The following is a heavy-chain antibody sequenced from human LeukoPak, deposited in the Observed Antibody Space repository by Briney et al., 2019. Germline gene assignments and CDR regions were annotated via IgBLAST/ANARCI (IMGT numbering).Heavy chain of an antibody. V-gene: IGHV3-74*01. J-gene: IGHJ4*02. CDR3: ARVGVGATFDY. CDR1: GFTFSNYW. D-gene: IGHD1-26*01. CDR2: INSDGSST. Sequence: GGSLRLSCAVSGFTFSNYWMHWVRQAPGKGLVYVSRINSDGSSTTYADSVKGRITISRDNAKNTLYLQMDSLRVDDTAVYYCARVGVGATFDYWGQGTLVTVSS.